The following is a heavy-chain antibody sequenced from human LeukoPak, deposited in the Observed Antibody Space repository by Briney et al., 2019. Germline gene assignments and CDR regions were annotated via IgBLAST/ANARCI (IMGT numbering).Heavy chain of an antibody. CDR1: GYTFTSYG. D-gene: IGHD3-9*01. CDR2: ISAYNGNT. V-gene: IGHV1-18*01. CDR3: AREGDILTGYYPMYGYNWFDP. Sequence: ASVKVCCKASGYTFTSYGISWVRQAPGQGLEWMGWISAYNGNTNYAQKFQGRVTITADKSTSTAYMELSSLRSEDTAVYYCAREGDILTGYYPMYGYNWFDPWGQGTLVTVSS. J-gene: IGHJ5*02.